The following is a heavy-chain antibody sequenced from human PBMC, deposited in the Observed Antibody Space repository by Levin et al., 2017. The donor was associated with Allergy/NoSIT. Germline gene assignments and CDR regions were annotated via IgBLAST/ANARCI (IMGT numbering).Heavy chain of an antibody. V-gene: IGHV3-23*01. CDR1: GFTFSSYA. Sequence: GGSLRLSCAASGFTFSSYAMSWVRQAPGKGLEWVSAISGSGGSTYYADSVKGRFTISRDNSKNTLYLQMNSLRAEDTAVYYCAKIRVAYCGGDCHRRLPFDYWGQGTLVTVSS. J-gene: IGHJ4*02. D-gene: IGHD2-21*02. CDR2: ISGSGGST. CDR3: AKIRVAYCGGDCHRRLPFDY.